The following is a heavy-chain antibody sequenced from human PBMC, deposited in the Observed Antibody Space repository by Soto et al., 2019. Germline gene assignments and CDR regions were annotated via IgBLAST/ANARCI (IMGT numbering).Heavy chain of an antibody. Sequence: GGSLRLSCAASGFTLSTFGIHWVRQAPGKGLEWVALVSYDGSDAHYVDSVKGRFTISRDNAGNPIYLQMNNLRAEDTAMYYCARDPVTSDWGQGTLVTVSS. CDR2: VSYDGSDA. J-gene: IGHJ4*02. V-gene: IGHV3-33*08. CDR3: ARDPVTSD. CDR1: GFTLSTFG.